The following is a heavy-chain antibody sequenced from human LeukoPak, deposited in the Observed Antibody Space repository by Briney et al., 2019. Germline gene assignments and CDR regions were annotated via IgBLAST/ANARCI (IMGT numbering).Heavy chain of an antibody. CDR1: GGTFSSYA. CDR3: ASLPARRITIFGVVAHDAFDI. V-gene: IGHV1-69*13. D-gene: IGHD3-3*01. Sequence: GASVKVSCKASGGTFSSYAISWVRQAPGQGLEWMGRIIPIFGTANYAQKFQGRVTITADESTSTAYMELSSLRSEDTAVYYCASLPARRITIFGVVAHDAFDIWGQGTMVTVSS. J-gene: IGHJ3*02. CDR2: IIPIFGTA.